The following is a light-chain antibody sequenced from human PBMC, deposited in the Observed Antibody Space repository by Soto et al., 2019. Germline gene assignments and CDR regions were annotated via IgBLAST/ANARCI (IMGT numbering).Light chain of an antibody. J-gene: IGLJ1*01. CDR1: SSDVGSYKY. V-gene: IGLV2-14*03. CDR3: NSYTTSSTLV. Sequence: VLTQPASVSGSPGQSITISCTGTSSDVGSYKYVSWYQQHPGKAPKLMIYDVSNRPSGVSNRFSGSKSGNTASLTISGLRAEDEADYYCNSYTTSSTLVFGTGTSHRP. CDR2: DVS.